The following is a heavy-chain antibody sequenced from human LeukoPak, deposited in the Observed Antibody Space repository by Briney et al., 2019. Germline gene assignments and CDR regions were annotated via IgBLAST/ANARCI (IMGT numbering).Heavy chain of an antibody. J-gene: IGHJ6*03. Sequence: GGSLRLSCEASGFSFPYGMSWVRQAPGKGLEWVSGITNSGENTYYADSVKGRFTISRDNSKNTLFLEMNSLRVEDTAVYYCAKEVSSGWPYYYYYMDVWGKGTTVTISS. CDR2: ITNSGENT. V-gene: IGHV3-23*01. CDR3: AKEVSSGWPYYYYYMDV. D-gene: IGHD6-19*01. CDR1: GFSFPYG.